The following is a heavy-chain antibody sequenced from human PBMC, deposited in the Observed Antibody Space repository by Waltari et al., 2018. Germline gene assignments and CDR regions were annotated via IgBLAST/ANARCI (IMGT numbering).Heavy chain of an antibody. V-gene: IGHV4-39*01. CDR2: IYYSAGT. CDR1: GGSISSNNYY. D-gene: IGHD6-13*01. J-gene: IGHJ6*02. Sequence: QLQLQESGPGLVKPSETLSLTCAVSGGSISSNNYYWDWIRQPPGKGLEWIGSIYYSAGTDYNPSLKIRVTISVDTSKNHLSLKLGSVTAADTSLYYCARHSAYAGTGYYYGMDVWGQGTTVTVSS. CDR3: ARHSAYAGTGYYYGMDV.